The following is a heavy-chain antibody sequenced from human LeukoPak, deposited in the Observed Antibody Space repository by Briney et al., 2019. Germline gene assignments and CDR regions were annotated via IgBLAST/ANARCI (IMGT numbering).Heavy chain of an antibody. J-gene: IGHJ6*03. CDR2: ISGSGGST. CDR1: GFTFSSYA. Sequence: TGGSLRLSCAASGFTFSSYAMSWVRQAPGKGLEWVSAISGSGGSTYYADSVKGRFTISRDNSKNSLYLQMNSLRTEDTALYYCAKVTRGSYYYMDVWGKGTTVTVSS. CDR3: AKVTRGSYYYMDV. D-gene: IGHD1/OR15-1a*01. V-gene: IGHV3-23*01.